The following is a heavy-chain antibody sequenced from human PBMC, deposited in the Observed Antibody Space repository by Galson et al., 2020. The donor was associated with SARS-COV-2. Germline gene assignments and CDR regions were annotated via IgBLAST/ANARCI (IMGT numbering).Heavy chain of an antibody. J-gene: IGHJ4*02. V-gene: IGHV1-2*02. CDR3: ARDQGGGSYRLGFDY. CDR2: INPNSGGT. Sequence: ASVKVSCKASGYTFTDYYMHWVRQAPGQGLEWMGWINPNSGGTNYAQKFQGRVTMTRDTSTSTAYMELSRLRSDDTAVYYCARDQGGGSYRLGFDYWGLGTLVTVSS. D-gene: IGHD1-26*01. CDR1: GYTFTDYY.